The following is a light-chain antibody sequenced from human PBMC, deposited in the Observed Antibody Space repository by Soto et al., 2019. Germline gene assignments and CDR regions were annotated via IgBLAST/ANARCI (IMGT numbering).Light chain of an antibody. J-gene: IGKJ1*01. Sequence: DIQMTQSACTLPASVGDRVTITCRASQSISTWVPGDPQKPRTPPKVLIYHASNLQSGVPTRFSSSGSGTEFTLTLSSLQPDDFASYYCQQYNSYSFGQGTKVEIK. CDR3: QQYNSYS. V-gene: IGKV1-5*01. CDR2: HAS. CDR1: QSISTW.